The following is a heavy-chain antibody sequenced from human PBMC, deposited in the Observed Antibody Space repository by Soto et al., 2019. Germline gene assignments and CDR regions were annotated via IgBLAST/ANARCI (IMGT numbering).Heavy chain of an antibody. CDR1: GYTFNTYG. V-gene: IGHV1-18*01. Sequence: QVQLVQSGPELKKPGAAVRVSCKASGYTFNTYGLSWVRQAPGQGLEWMGWISTYTGNTNYPQRFQDRVTMDTDTSPSTAYLDLRSLTSEDTAVYYSVRDVPVSSRSFGASWGQGALGTASS. CDR3: VRDVPVSSRSFGAS. D-gene: IGHD3-10*01. CDR2: ISTYTGNT. J-gene: IGHJ4*02.